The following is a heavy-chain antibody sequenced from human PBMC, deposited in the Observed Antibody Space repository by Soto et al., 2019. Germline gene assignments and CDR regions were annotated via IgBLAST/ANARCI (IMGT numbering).Heavy chain of an antibody. CDR1: GGSISSSNC. V-gene: IGHV4-4*02. J-gene: IGHJ3*02. D-gene: IGHD1-1*01. CDR3: VREQLIGDTDEVEAFDS. Sequence: QVQLQESGPGLVKPSGTLSLTCAVSGGSISSSNCWSWVRQPPGKGLDWIGAIYHSGSTNYNPSLKRRVPISVNKSQTQFTPERSSGSAADTAVYYCVREQLIGDTDEVEAFDSWSQRTMVTFSS. CDR2: IYHSGST.